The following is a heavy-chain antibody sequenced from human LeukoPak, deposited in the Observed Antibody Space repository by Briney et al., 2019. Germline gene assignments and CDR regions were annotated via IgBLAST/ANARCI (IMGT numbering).Heavy chain of an antibody. J-gene: IGHJ4*02. Sequence: PSETLSLTCAVYGGSFSGYHWTWIRQSPGKGLEGVGEINDSGSALYNPSLKNRVTISVDMSKNHFSLNLTSVTAADTGVYYCARGPHQQWPPMQYWGQGSLVIVSS. CDR3: ARGPHQQWPPMQY. CDR1: GGSFSGYH. CDR2: INDSGSA. V-gene: IGHV4-34*01. D-gene: IGHD6-19*01.